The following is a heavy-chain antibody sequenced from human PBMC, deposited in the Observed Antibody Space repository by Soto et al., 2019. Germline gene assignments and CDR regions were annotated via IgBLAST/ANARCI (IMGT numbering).Heavy chain of an antibody. V-gene: IGHV1-3*01. Sequence: QVQLVQSGTEVKKPGASVKVSCKASGYRFTHYVIHWVRQAPGQRLEWMGWIGAGDGKTYYSQNFQGRVTITNVTSASTAYMELSSLISEDTAVYYCVRDYASDSGVHLDFWGQGTLVTVSS. CDR1: GYRFTHYV. J-gene: IGHJ4*02. CDR3: VRDYASDSGVHLDF. CDR2: IGAGDGKT. D-gene: IGHD3-22*01.